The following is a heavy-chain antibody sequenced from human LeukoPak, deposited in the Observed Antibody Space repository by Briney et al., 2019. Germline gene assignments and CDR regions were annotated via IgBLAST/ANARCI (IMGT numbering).Heavy chain of an antibody. CDR3: ARDLGEYCSGGSCYYIYYYGMDV. Sequence: ASVKVSCKASGYTFTGYYMHWVRRAPGQGLEWMGWINPNSGGTNYAQKFQGRVTMTTDTSTSTAYMELRSLRSDDTAVYYCARDLGEYCSGGSCYYIYYYGMDVWGQGTTVTASS. D-gene: IGHD2-15*01. J-gene: IGHJ6*02. V-gene: IGHV1-2*02. CDR2: INPNSGGT. CDR1: GYTFTGYY.